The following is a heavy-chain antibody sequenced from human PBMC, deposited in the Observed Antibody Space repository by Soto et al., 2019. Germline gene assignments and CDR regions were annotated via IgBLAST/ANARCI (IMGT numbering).Heavy chain of an antibody. CDR2: IFYSGPT. D-gene: IGHD2-2*01. V-gene: IGHV4-59*01. CDR1: GGSISSYY. CDR3: ARGTSGRPRSNLDS. Sequence: QVQLQESCPGLVKPSETLSLTCTVSGGSISSYYWNWIRQPPGKGLVWIGYIFYSGPTNYSPSLKSRVTRSLDTSKNQFSLNLKSVTAADTDVDYCARGTSGRPRSNLDSWGQGTLVTVSS. J-gene: IGHJ4*02.